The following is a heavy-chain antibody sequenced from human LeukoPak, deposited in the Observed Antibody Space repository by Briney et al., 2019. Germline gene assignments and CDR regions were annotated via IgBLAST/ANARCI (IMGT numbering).Heavy chain of an antibody. V-gene: IGHV1-8*03. Sequence: ASVKVSCKASGYTFTSYDINWVRQATGQGLEWMGWMNPNSGNTGYAQKFQGRVTITRNTSISTAYMELSSLRSEDTAVYYCASTLRDYYDSSGYIGYWGQGTLVTVSS. D-gene: IGHD3-22*01. J-gene: IGHJ4*02. CDR2: MNPNSGNT. CDR1: GYTFTSYD. CDR3: ASTLRDYYDSSGYIGY.